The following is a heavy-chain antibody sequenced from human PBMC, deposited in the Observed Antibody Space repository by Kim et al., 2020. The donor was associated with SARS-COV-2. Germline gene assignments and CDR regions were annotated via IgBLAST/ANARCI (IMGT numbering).Heavy chain of an antibody. CDR3: ARGRDFVGD. V-gene: IGHV3-53*01. J-gene: IGHJ1*01. CDR1: EFIVSSNY. D-gene: IGHD3-10*01. Sequence: GGSLRLSCADSEFIVSSNYMSWVRQPPGKGLEWLSLIYPDGNGGSVFYAGSVKGRFTISRDKSKNTLHLQMNRLRADDTAVYYCARGRDFVGDWGQGTLVSVSA. CDR2: IYPDGNGGSV.